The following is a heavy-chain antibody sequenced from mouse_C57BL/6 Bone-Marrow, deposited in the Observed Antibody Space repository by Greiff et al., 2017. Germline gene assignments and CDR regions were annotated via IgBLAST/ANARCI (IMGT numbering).Heavy chain of an antibody. Sequence: EVQLVESGGGLVQPKGSLKLSCAASGFSFNTYAMNWVRQAPGKGLEWVARIRSKSNNYATYHADSVKDRFTISRDNSESMLNLQMNNMKTEDTAKYDCVRPLYGSPFYYAMDYWGQGTSVTVSS. D-gene: IGHD1-1*01. J-gene: IGHJ4*01. CDR3: VRPLYGSPFYYAMDY. V-gene: IGHV10-1*01. CDR2: IRSKSNNYAT. CDR1: GFSFNTYA.